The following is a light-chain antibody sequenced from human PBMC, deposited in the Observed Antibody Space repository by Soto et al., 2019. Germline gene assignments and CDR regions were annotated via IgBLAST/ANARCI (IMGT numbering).Light chain of an antibody. V-gene: IGLV2-14*01. CDR1: SSDVGGYNY. Sequence: QSVLTQPASVSGSPGQWITISRTGTSSDVGGYNYVSWYQQHPGKAPKLMIYDVSNRPSGVSNRFSGSKSGNTASLTISGFQAEDEADYYCSSYTSSSISDFFGTGTKVTVL. CDR3: SSYTSSSISDF. J-gene: IGLJ1*01. CDR2: DVS.